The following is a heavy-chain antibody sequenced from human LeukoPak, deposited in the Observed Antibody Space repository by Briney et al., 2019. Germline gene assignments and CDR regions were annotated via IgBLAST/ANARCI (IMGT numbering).Heavy chain of an antibody. D-gene: IGHD3-10*01. V-gene: IGHV3-7*03. CDR1: GFTFSSYW. CDR3: ARNYYGSGSYGNYYYYDMDV. J-gene: IGHJ6*02. CDR2: IKQDGSEK. Sequence: GGSLRLSCAATGFTFSSYWMSWVRQAPGKGLEWVANIKQDGSEKYYVDSVKGRFTISRDNAKNSLYLQMNSLRAEDTAVYYCARNYYGSGSYGNYYYYDMDVWGQGTTVTVSS.